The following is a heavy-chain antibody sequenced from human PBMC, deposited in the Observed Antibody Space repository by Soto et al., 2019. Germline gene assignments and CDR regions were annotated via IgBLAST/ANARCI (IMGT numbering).Heavy chain of an antibody. Sequence: WGSLRLSCAASGFMCSSYGMHWCRQAPGKGLEWVAVIWYDGNNKYFADSVKGRFTISRDNPKNTLYLQMNSLRAEDTAVYYCARSRSHSSGWSDWFDPWGQGTLVTVSS. V-gene: IGHV3-33*01. CDR3: ARSRSHSSGWSDWFDP. D-gene: IGHD6-19*01. J-gene: IGHJ5*02. CDR1: GFMCSSYG. CDR2: IWYDGNNK.